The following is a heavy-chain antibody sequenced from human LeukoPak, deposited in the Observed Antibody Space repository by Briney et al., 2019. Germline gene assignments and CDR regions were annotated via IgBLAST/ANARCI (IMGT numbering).Heavy chain of an antibody. CDR1: GGSISSYY. J-gene: IGHJ3*01. CDR3: ARHKTATYDVFDL. CDR2: IYYSGST. V-gene: IGHV4-59*01. D-gene: IGHD3-3*01. Sequence: SETLSLTCTVSGGSISSYYWSWIRQPPGKGLEWIGYIYYSGSTNYNPSLKSRVTISVDTSKNQFSLKLSSVTAADTAVYYCARHKTATYDVFDLWGRGTMVTVSS.